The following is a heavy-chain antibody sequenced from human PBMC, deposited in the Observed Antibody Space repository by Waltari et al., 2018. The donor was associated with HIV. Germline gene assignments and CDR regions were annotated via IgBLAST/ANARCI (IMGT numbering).Heavy chain of an antibody. CDR3: ARGVARGYCTNGVCYRLAY. CDR2: IIPIFGTA. D-gene: IGHD2-8*01. V-gene: IGHV1-69*01. Sequence: SGGTFSSYAISWVRQAPGHGLEWMGGIIPIFGTANYAQKFQGRVTITADESTSTAYMELSSLRSEDTAVYYCARGVARGYCTNGVCYRLAYWGQGTLVTVSS. CDR1: GGTFSSYA. J-gene: IGHJ4*02.